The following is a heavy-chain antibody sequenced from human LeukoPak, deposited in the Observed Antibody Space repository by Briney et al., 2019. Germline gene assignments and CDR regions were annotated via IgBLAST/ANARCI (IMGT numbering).Heavy chain of an antibody. CDR2: INPNSGGT. Sequence: ASVKVSCKACGYTFLGYYIHWVRQAPGQGLEWMGWINPNSGGTNYAQKFQDWVTMTRDTSISTAYMELSRLRSDDTAVYYCARGDMITFAHYWGQGTLVTVSS. J-gene: IGHJ4*02. CDR1: GYTFLGYY. D-gene: IGHD3-16*01. CDR3: ARGDMITFAHY. V-gene: IGHV1-2*04.